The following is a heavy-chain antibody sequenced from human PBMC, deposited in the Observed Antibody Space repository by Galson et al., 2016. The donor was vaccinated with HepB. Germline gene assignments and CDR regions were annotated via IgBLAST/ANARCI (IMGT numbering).Heavy chain of an antibody. Sequence: AISGDSVSNNYVAWNWIRQSPSRGLEWLGRTYRGSNQYAASMRGRIATNSDTSTNQFSLQLSSVTPEDTGLYYCARGAYSSFDIWGQGTMVTVSS. CDR2: TYRGSN. J-gene: IGHJ3*02. CDR3: ARGAYSSFDI. CDR1: GDSVSNNYVA. D-gene: IGHD2-15*01. V-gene: IGHV6-1*01.